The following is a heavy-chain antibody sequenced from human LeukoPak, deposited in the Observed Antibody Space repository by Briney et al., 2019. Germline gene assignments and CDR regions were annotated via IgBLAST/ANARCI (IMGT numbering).Heavy chain of an antibody. Sequence: GGSLRLSCAASGFTFSSYSMTWVRQAPGKGLEWVSSISSSSTYIYYADSVRDRFTISRDNAKNSLFLQMNSLRAEDTAVYYCARVGGSSSRWFDPWGQGTLVTVSS. CDR3: ARVGGSSSRWFDP. D-gene: IGHD6-6*01. CDR1: GFTFSSYS. V-gene: IGHV3-21*01. J-gene: IGHJ5*02. CDR2: ISSSSTYI.